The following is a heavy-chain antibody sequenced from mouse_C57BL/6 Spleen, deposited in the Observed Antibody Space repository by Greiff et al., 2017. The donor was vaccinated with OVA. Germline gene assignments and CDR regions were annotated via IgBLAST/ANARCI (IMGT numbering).Heavy chain of an antibody. J-gene: IGHJ2*01. CDR1: GFTFSSYA. Sequence: EVQLVESGGGLVKPGGSLKLSCAASGFTFSSYAMSWVRQTPEKRLEWVATISDGGSYTYYPDNVKGRFTIARDNAKNNLYLQMSQLKSEDTAMYYCAREGEYYFDYWGQGTTLTVSS. CDR3: AREGEYYFDY. V-gene: IGHV5-4*01. CDR2: ISDGGSYT.